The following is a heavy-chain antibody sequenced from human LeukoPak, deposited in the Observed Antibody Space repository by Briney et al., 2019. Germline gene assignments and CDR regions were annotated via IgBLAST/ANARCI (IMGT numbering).Heavy chain of an antibody. CDR3: ARYGDYADAFDI. CDR1: GYTFTSYD. J-gene: IGHJ3*02. CDR2: MNPNSGNT. Sequence: ASVKVSCKASGYTFTSYDINWVRQATGQGLEWMGWMNPNSGNTGYAQKFQGRVTMTRNTSISTAYMELSSLRSEDTAVYYCARYGDYADAFDIWGQGTMVTVSS. D-gene: IGHD4-17*01. V-gene: IGHV1-8*01.